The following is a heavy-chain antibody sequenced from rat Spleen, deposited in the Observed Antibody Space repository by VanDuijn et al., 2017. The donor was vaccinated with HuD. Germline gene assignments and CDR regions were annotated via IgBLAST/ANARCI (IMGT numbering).Heavy chain of an antibody. J-gene: IGHJ3*01. CDR1: GFTFNNYG. D-gene: IGHD1-5*01. CDR2: ISTGGTGT. CDR3: TTGSIGTTWFAY. Sequence: EVQLVESGGGLVQPGRSLKLSCAASGFTFNNYGMAWVRQTPTKGLEWVASISTGGTGTYYRDSVKGRFTISRDNAKSTLYLQMDSLRSEDTATYYCTTGSIGTTWFAYWGQGTLVTVSS. V-gene: IGHV5-27*01.